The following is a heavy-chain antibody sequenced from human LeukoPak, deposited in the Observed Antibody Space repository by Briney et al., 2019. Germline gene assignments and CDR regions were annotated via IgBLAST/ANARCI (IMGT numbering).Heavy chain of an antibody. Sequence: PGGSLRLSCAASGFTFSSYWMHWVRQAPGKGLVWVSRINSDGSSISYADSVKGRFTISRDNAKNTLYLQMNSLRAEDTAVYYCARALKGSGYYDAFDIWGQGTMVTVSS. V-gene: IGHV3-74*01. CDR2: INSDGSSI. J-gene: IGHJ3*02. CDR1: GFTFSSYW. D-gene: IGHD3-22*01. CDR3: ARALKGSGYYDAFDI.